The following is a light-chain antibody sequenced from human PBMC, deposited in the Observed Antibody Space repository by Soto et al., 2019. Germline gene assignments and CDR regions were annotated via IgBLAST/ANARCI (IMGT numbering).Light chain of an antibody. J-gene: IGKJ2*01. CDR3: QHYSNSIYT. Sequence: ENVLTQSPGTLSLSPGERATLSCRASQNVDSSYLAWYQQKPGQAPRLLIYGTSSRATGIPDRFSGSGSGTDFTLTINRLEPDDFAVYYCQHYSNSIYTFGQGTKVEIK. CDR2: GTS. V-gene: IGKV3-20*01. CDR1: QNVDSSY.